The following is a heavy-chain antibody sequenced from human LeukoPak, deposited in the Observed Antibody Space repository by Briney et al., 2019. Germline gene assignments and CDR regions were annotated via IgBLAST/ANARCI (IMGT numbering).Heavy chain of an antibody. J-gene: IGHJ3*02. CDR1: GFTFSSYW. CDR2: ISGSGGYT. Sequence: GGSLRLSCAASGFTFSSYWMSWVRQAPGKGLEWVSSISGSGGYTYYADSVKGRFTISRDNSKNTLYVQMNSLRAEDTALYYCAKDWNRGAFDIRGQGTMVTVSS. D-gene: IGHD2/OR15-2a*01. CDR3: AKDWNRGAFDI. V-gene: IGHV3-23*01.